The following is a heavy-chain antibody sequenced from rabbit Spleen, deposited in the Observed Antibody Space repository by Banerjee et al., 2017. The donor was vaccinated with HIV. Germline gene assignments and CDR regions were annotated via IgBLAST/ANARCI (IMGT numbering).Heavy chain of an antibody. CDR2: IYTGNYKT. CDR1: GVCISSSYD. Sequence: VESGGGLVKPGASLTLTCTASGVCISSSYDMCWVRQAPGKGLVWIGCIYTGNYKTYYAGWAKGRFTISKASSTTVTLQMTSLTAADTATHFCARDLASVVGWNFSLWGPGTLVTVS. D-gene: IGHD3-1*01. V-gene: IGHV1S40*01. J-gene: IGHJ4*01. CDR3: ARDLASVVGWNFSL.